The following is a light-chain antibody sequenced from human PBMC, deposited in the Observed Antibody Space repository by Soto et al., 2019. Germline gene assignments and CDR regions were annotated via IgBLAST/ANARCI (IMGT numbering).Light chain of an antibody. CDR2: ETS. Sequence: QSALTQPASVSGSPGQSVTISCTGTSSDFGSYKFVSWYQHNPGKVPKVIIYETSKRPSGVSDRFSGSKSGNTASLTISGLQAEDEADYYCFSFTRTNTHVFGSGTKLTVL. CDR3: FSFTRTNTHV. V-gene: IGLV2-23*01. CDR1: SSDFGSYKF. J-gene: IGLJ1*01.